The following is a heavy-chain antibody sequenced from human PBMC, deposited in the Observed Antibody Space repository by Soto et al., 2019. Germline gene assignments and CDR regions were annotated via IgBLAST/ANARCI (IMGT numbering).Heavy chain of an antibody. CDR3: AQTYSSSSFGPRRYFDY. D-gene: IGHD6-6*01. CDR1: GFTFSSYA. CDR2: ISGSGGST. Sequence: EVQLLESGGGLVQPGGSLRLSCAASGFTFSSYAMSWVRQAPGKGLEWVSAISGSGGSTYYADSVKGRFTISRDNSKNTLYLQMNSLRAADTAVYYCAQTYSSSSFGPRRYFDYWVQGTLVTVSS. V-gene: IGHV3-23*01. J-gene: IGHJ4*02.